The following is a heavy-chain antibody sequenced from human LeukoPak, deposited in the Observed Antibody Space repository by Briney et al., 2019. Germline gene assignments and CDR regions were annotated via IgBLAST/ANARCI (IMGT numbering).Heavy chain of an antibody. J-gene: IGHJ3*02. CDR3: ARDSPGFAFDI. CDR2: ISYDGSNK. V-gene: IGHV3-30-3*01. Sequence: GGSLRLSCAASGFTFGSYAMHWVRQAPGKGLEWVAVISYDGSNKYYADSVKGRFTISRDNSKNTLYLQMNSLRAEDTAVYYCARDSPGFAFDIWGQGTMVTVSS. CDR1: GFTFGSYA.